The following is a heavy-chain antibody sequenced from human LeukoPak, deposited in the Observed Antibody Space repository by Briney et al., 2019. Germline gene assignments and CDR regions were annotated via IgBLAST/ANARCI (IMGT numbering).Heavy chain of an antibody. CDR1: GGSISSGSYY. CDR3: ASGGLDYGGKPPHRGQRNYFDY. V-gene: IGHV4-61*02. CDR2: IYTSGST. D-gene: IGHD4-23*01. J-gene: IGHJ4*02. Sequence: SETLSLTCTVSGGSISSGSYYWSWIRQPAGKGLEWIGRIYTSGSTNYNPSPKSRVTISVDTSKNQFSLKLSSVTAADTAVYYCASGGLDYGGKPPHRGQRNYFDYWGQGTLVTVSS.